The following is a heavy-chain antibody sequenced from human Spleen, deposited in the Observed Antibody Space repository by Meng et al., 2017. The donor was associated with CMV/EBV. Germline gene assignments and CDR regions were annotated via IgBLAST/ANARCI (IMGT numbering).Heavy chain of an antibody. J-gene: IGHJ6*02. CDR1: GYSFPTYW. V-gene: IGHV5-51*01. D-gene: IGHD3-10*01. Sequence: GGSLRLSCKGSGYSFPTYWIGWVRQMPGKGLEWMGIIYPGDSDTRYSPSFQGKVTISGDNSISTAYLQWNSLKASDTAMYYCARHGRGNDPRYFFVMDVWGQGTTVTVSS. CDR2: IYPGDSDT. CDR3: ARHGRGNDPRYFFVMDV.